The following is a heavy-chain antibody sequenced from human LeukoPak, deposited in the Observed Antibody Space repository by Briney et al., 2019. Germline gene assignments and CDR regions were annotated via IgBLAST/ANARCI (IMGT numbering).Heavy chain of an antibody. Sequence: PGRTLRLSCAASAFTFSSYEMNWVRQAPGKGLEWVSYISSSGSTIYYADSVKGRFTISRDNAKNSLYLQMNSLRAEDTAVYYCAELGITMIGGVWGKGTTVTISS. CDR2: ISSSGSTI. CDR1: AFTFSSYE. CDR3: AELGITMIGGV. J-gene: IGHJ6*04. D-gene: IGHD3-10*02. V-gene: IGHV3-48*03.